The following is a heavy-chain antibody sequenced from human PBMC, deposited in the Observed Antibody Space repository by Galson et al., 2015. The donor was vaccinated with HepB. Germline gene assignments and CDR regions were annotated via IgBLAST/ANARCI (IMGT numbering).Heavy chain of an antibody. D-gene: IGHD6-13*01. CDR1: GFTFSSYW. V-gene: IGHV3-7*03. Sequence: SLRLSCAASGFTFSSYWMSWVRQAPGKGLEWVANIKQDGSEKYYVDSVKGRFTISRDNAKNSLYLQMNSLRAEDTAVYYCARAGYSSSWYGYYYYYGMDVWGQGTTVTVSS. J-gene: IGHJ6*02. CDR3: ARAGYSSSWYGYYYYYGMDV. CDR2: IKQDGSEK.